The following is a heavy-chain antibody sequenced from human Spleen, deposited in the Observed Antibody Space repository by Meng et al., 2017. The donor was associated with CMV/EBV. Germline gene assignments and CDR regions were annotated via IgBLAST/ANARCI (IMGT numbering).Heavy chain of an antibody. CDR2: ISYDGSNK. J-gene: IGHJ4*02. Sequence: CAASGFSFSSYAMHWVRQAPGKGLEWVAVISYDGSNKYYADSVKGRFTISRDNSKNTLYLQMNSLRAEDTAVYYCARGSSTRSYLVYWGQGTLVTVSS. D-gene: IGHD2-2*01. CDR3: ARGSSTRSYLVY. CDR1: GFSFSSYA. V-gene: IGHV3-30*04.